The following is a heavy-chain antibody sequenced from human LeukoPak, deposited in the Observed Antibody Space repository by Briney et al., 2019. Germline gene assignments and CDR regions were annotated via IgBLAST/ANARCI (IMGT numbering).Heavy chain of an antibody. Sequence: PGGSLRLSCAASGFTFSSYSMNWVRQAPGKGLEWVSSISSSSSYIYYADSVKGRFTISRDNAKNSLYLQMNSLRAEDTAVYYCARGHLVGATGFDYWGQGTLVTVSS. V-gene: IGHV3-21*01. D-gene: IGHD1-26*01. CDR1: GFTFSSYS. CDR3: ARGHLVGATGFDY. CDR2: ISSSSSYI. J-gene: IGHJ4*02.